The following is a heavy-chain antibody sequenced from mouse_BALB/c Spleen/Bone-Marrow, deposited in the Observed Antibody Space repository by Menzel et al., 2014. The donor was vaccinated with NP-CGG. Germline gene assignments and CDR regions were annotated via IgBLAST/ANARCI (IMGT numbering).Heavy chain of an antibody. CDR1: GFTFTDYY. J-gene: IGHJ2*01. CDR3: AGDQGRVLFDY. V-gene: IGHV7-3*02. CDR2: IRNKANGYTT. Sequence: EVMLVESGGGLVQPGGSLRLSCATSGFTFTDYYMNWVRQPPGKALEWLGFIRNKANGYTTEYSASVKGRFTVSRDNSQNILYLQMNTLRAEDSATYYCAGDQGRVLFDYWGQGTTLTVSS.